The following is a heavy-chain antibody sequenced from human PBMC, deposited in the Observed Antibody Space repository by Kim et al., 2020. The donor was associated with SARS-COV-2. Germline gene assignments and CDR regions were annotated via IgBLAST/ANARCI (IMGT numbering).Heavy chain of an antibody. Sequence: AQKFQGRVTVTADESTSTAYMELSSLRSEDTAVYYCARVDRGYYYYGMDVWGQGTTVTVSS. D-gene: IGHD3-22*01. J-gene: IGHJ6*02. V-gene: IGHV1-69*01. CDR3: ARVDRGYYYYGMDV.